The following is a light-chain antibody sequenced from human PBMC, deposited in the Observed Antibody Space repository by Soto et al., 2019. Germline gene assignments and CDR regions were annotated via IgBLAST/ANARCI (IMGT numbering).Light chain of an antibody. CDR3: QQYGSSPLT. V-gene: IGKV3-20*01. CDR1: QSISGRY. J-gene: IGKJ4*01. CDR2: DAS. Sequence: PGERASLSCMASQSISGRYLAWYQQKPGQAPRLLIYDASSRATGIPDRFSGSGSGTDFILTISRLEPEDFAVYYCQQYGSSPLTFGGGTKVDIK.